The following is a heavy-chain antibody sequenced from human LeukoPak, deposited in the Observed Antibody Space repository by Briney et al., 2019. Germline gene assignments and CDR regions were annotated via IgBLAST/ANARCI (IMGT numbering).Heavy chain of an antibody. CDR1: GFTFTDTY. CDR3: ARVRYGDLDY. V-gene: IGHV3-11*04. J-gene: IGHJ4*02. D-gene: IGHD4-17*01. Sequence: PGGSLRLSCAVSGFTFTDTYTTWIRQAPGKGLESLSYISPSGTDISYADSVKGRFTISRDNAKNSLYLQMNSLRAEDTAVYYCARVRYGDLDYWGQGTLVTVSS. CDR2: ISPSGTDI.